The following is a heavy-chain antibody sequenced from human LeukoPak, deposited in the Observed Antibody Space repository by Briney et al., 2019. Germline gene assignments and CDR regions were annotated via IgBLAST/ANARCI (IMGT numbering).Heavy chain of an antibody. CDR1: ARTSSSYA. Sequence: PSVKASSKASARTSSSYAISWVRQAPGQGLEWMGGTIPIFGTANYAQKSQGRVTITTDESTSTAYMELSSLRSEDTAVYYCARKFTGAFSGYWFDPWGQGTLVTVSS. CDR3: ARKFTGAFSGYWFDP. CDR2: TIPIFGTA. J-gene: IGHJ5*02. V-gene: IGHV1-69*05. D-gene: IGHD1-26*01.